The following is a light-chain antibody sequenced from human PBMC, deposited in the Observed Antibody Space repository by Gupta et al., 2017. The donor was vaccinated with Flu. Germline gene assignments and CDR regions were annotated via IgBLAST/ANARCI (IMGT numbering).Light chain of an antibody. Sequence: ELVLTPSPGPLSWSPGERATLSCRASQSVSSSYLAWYQQKPGQAPRLLIYGASSRATGIPDRFSGSGSGTDFTLTISRLEPEDFAVYYCQQYGSSPRARTFGEGTKVEIK. J-gene: IGKJ4*01. CDR1: QSVSSSY. V-gene: IGKV3-20*01. CDR3: QQYGSSPRART. CDR2: GAS.